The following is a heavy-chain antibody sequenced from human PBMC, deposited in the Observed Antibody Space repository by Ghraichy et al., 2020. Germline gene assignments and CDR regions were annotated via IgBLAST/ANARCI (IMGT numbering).Heavy chain of an antibody. V-gene: IGHV3-48*02. J-gene: IGHJ4*02. CDR3: ARGFLSNSFDY. CDR1: GFTFSSYS. Sequence: LSLTCAGSGFTFSSYSMDWVRQAPGKGLEWVSFIGTNGSPIYYADSVRGRFTISRDNAKSSVFLQMNSLRDEDTAVYYCARGFLSNSFDYWGRGTVLTVSS. CDR2: IGTNGSPI. D-gene: IGHD1-1*01.